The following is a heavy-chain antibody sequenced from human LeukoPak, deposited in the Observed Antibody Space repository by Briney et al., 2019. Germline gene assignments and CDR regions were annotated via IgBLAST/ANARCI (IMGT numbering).Heavy chain of an antibody. CDR1: GGSISSYY. CDR2: IYYSGST. D-gene: IGHD3-22*01. J-gene: IGHJ3*02. CDR3: ARFPYYYDSSGYYNDAFDI. V-gene: IGHV4-59*08. Sequence: PSETLSLTCTVSGGSISSYYWSWIRQPPGKGLEWIGYIYYSGSTNYNPSLKSRVTISVDTSKNQFSLKLSSATAADTAVYYCARFPYYYDSSGYYNDAFDIWGQGTMVTVSS.